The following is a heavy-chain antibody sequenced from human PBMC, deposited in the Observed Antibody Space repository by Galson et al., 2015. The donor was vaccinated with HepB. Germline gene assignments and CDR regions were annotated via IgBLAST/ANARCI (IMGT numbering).Heavy chain of an antibody. Sequence: SLRLSCAVSGFTFKDYAMSWVRQAPGKGLEWVSGISRSGGSTSYADSVKGRFTISRDNSKNTLFLEISSLRAEDTAIYYCAKDREVGYCSGGSRSPPDSWGQGTLVTVSS. CDR2: ISRSGGST. CDR3: AKDREVGYCSGGSRSPPDS. J-gene: IGHJ4*02. V-gene: IGHV3-23*01. CDR1: GFTFKDYA. D-gene: IGHD2-15*01.